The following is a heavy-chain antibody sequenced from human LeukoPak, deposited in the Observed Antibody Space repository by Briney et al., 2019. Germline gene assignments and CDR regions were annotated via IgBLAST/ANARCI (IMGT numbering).Heavy chain of an antibody. CDR1: GFTLSGYW. V-gene: IGHV3-7*01. D-gene: IGHD6-13*01. J-gene: IGHJ4*02. Sequence: GGSLRLSCAASGFTLSGYWMSWVRQLPGKGLEWVANIKQDAGEIRYVDSVKGRFTISGDNAKNSVYLQMNSLRAEDTCVYCGARLGSSWDFFDFWGQGTLVTVS. CDR2: IKQDAGEI. CDR3: ARLGSSWDFFDF.